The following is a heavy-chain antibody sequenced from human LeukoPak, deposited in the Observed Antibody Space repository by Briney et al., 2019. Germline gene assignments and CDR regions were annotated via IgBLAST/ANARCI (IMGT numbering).Heavy chain of an antibody. CDR1: GYTFTSYA. CDR2: ISAYNGNT. D-gene: IGHD3-9*01. Sequence: ASVKVSCKASGYTFTSYAMHWVRQAPGQRLEWMGWISAYNGNTNYAQKLQGRVTMTTDTSTSTAYMELRSLRSDDTAVYYCARDPSYYDILTGYRDAFDIWGQGTMVTVSS. J-gene: IGHJ3*02. V-gene: IGHV1-18*01. CDR3: ARDPSYYDILTGYRDAFDI.